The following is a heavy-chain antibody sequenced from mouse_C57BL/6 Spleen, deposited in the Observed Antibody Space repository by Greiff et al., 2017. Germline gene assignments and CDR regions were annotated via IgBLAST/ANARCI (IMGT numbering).Heavy chain of an antibody. CDR1: GYTFTSYW. CDR3: ARSGYDYPYYFDY. Sequence: QVQLQQPGTELVKPGASVKLSCKASGYTFTSYWMHWVKQRPGQGLEWIGNINPSNGGTNYNEKFKSKATLTVDKSSSTAYMQLSSLTSEHSAVYYCARSGYDYPYYFDYWGQGTTLTVSS. D-gene: IGHD2-4*01. CDR2: INPSNGGT. J-gene: IGHJ2*01. V-gene: IGHV1-53*01.